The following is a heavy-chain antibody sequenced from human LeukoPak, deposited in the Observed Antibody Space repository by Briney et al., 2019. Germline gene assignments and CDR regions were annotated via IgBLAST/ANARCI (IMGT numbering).Heavy chain of an antibody. V-gene: IGHV1-2*02. J-gene: IGHJ4*02. CDR1: GYTFTGYY. Sequence: ASVKVSCKASGYTFTGYYMHWVRQAPGQGLEWMGWINPNSGGTNYAQKFQGRVTMTRDTSISTAYMELSRLRSDDTAVYYCARGYGIAAAYYFDYWGQGTLVTVSS. CDR3: ARGYGIAAAYYFDY. CDR2: INPNSGGT. D-gene: IGHD6-13*01.